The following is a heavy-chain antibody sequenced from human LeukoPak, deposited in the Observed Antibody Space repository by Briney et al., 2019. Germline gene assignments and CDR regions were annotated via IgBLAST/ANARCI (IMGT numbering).Heavy chain of an antibody. D-gene: IGHD5-18*01. V-gene: IGHV3-23*01. Sequence: GGSLRLSRAVSGFPFSSYAMSWVRQAPGKGLEWVSGISGSGDDTYYAASVKGRFTVSRDTSKNTLYLQMNSLRAEDTAVYYCAKDPLNTVMVSPTFDYWGQGTLVTVSS. CDR3: AKDPLNTVMVSPTFDY. CDR2: ISGSGDDT. CDR1: GFPFSSYA. J-gene: IGHJ4*02.